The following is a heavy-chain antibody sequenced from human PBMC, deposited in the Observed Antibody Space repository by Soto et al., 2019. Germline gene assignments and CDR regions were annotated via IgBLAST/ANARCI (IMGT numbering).Heavy chain of an antibody. CDR1: GGSISSGGYY. Sequence: SETLSLTCTVSGGSISSGGYYWSWIRQHPGKGLDWIGFIYYSGSAYYNPSLKSRVTISIDTSKNQFSLKLTSVTAADTAVFYCARHGVDYGDYASYYYYGMDVWGRGTTVTVSS. CDR3: ARHGVDYGDYASYYYYGMDV. D-gene: IGHD4-17*01. CDR2: IYYSGSA. V-gene: IGHV4-39*01. J-gene: IGHJ6*02.